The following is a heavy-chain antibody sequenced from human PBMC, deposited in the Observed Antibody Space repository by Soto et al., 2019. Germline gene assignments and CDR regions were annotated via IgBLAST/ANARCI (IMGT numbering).Heavy chain of an antibody. CDR1: GFTFSSYS. Sequence: GGSLRLSCVASGFTFSSYSMNWVRQAPGKGLEWVSYISSSSSTIYYADSVKGRFTISRDNAKNSLYLQMNSLRAEDTAVYYCARSLIGPGSYYHWYFDLWGRGTLVTVSS. D-gene: IGHD3-10*01. CDR3: ARSLIGPGSYYHWYFDL. V-gene: IGHV3-48*01. CDR2: ISSSSSTI. J-gene: IGHJ2*01.